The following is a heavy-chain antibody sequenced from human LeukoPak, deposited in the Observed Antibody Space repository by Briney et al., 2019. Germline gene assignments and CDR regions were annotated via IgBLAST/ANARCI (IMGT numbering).Heavy chain of an antibody. D-gene: IGHD1-14*01. J-gene: IGHJ1*01. Sequence: GGSLRLSCTASGFTFSNFGMSWVRQTPGKGLEWVSTIGANGDTYHADSVKGRFTISRDNSKNTLFLQMNSLRSEDTAVYFCAAGTSGRPEYFQHWGQGTLVTVSS. CDR1: GFTFSNFG. CDR2: IGANGDT. CDR3: AAGTSGRPEYFQH. V-gene: IGHV3-23*01.